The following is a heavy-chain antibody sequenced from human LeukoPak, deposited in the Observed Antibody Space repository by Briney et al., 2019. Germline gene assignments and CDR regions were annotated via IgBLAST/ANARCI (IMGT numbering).Heavy chain of an antibody. D-gene: IGHD3-22*01. CDR1: GGSISNYF. V-gene: IGHV4-59*01. CDR2: IYDSGRT. J-gene: IGHJ4*02. Sequence: SETLSLTCTVAGGSISNYFWTWIRQPPGKGLEWIGYIYDSGRTNYNPSLKRRLTMSVDTSKNQFSLKLTSVTAADTAVYYCARAGDSSGWSYDYWGQGTLVTVSS. CDR3: ARAGDSSGWSYDY.